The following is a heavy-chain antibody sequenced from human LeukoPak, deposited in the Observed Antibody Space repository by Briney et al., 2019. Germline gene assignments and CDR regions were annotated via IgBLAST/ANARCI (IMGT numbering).Heavy chain of an antibody. CDR2: IRGSGGST. CDR3: AKDGGVRGVTSDAFDI. D-gene: IGHD3-10*01. CDR1: GFTFSSYA. Sequence: PGGSLRLSCAASGFTFSSYAMSWVRQAPGKGLEWVSAIRGSGGSTYYADSVKGRFTISRDNSKNTLYLQMNSLRAEDTAVYYCAKDGGVRGVTSDAFDIWGQGTMVTVSS. V-gene: IGHV3-23*01. J-gene: IGHJ3*02.